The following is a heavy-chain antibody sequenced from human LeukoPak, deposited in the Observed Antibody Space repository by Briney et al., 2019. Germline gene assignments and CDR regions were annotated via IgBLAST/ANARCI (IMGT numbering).Heavy chain of an antibody. CDR1: GGSISSGSYY. Sequence: PSETLSLACTVSGGSISSGSYYWSWIRQPAGKGLEWLGRMYTSGSTNYNPSLKSRVTISVDTSKNQFSLKLSSVTAADTAVYYCARGPHDYGFQYFFNYWGQGTLVTVSS. D-gene: IGHD4-17*01. CDR3: ARGPHDYGFQYFFNY. CDR2: MYTSGST. J-gene: IGHJ4*02. V-gene: IGHV4-61*02.